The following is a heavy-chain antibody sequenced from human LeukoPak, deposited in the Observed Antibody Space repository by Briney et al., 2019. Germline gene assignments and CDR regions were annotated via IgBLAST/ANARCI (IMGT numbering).Heavy chain of an antibody. CDR3: ARRGDHCGGDCPDAFDI. CDR1: GYSFTSYW. D-gene: IGHD2-21*01. J-gene: IGHJ3*02. Sequence: ESLKISCKGSGYSFTSYWIGWVRQMPGKGLEWMGIIYPGDSDTRYSPSFQGQVTISADKSISTAYLQWSSLKASDTAMYYCARRGDHCGGDCPDAFDIWGQGTMVTVSS. CDR2: IYPGDSDT. V-gene: IGHV5-51*01.